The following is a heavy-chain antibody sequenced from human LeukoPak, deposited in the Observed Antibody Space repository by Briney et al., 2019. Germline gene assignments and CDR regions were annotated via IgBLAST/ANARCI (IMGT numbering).Heavy chain of an antibody. J-gene: IGHJ2*01. Sequence: PSQTLSLTCTVSGGSISSGDYYWSWIRQPPGKGLEWIGYIYYSGSTYYNPSLKSRVTISVDTSKNQFSLKLSSVTAADTAVYYCARDRDMLTFGGVIAVGLLDLWGRGTLVTVSS. D-gene: IGHD3-16*02. CDR1: GGSISSGDYY. CDR3: ARDRDMLTFGGVIAVGLLDL. CDR2: IYYSGST. V-gene: IGHV4-30-4*08.